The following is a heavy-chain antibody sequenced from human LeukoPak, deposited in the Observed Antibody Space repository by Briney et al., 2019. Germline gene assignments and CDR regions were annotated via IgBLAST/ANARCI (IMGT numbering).Heavy chain of an antibody. J-gene: IGHJ4*02. D-gene: IGHD6-13*01. CDR3: ARTYAIAAAGTVEFHY. CDR2: IYYSGST. CDR1: GGTISRNSNY. V-gene: IGHV4-39*01. Sequence: PSETLSLTCTVSGGTISRNSNYWGWIRQPPGKGLEWIGSIYYSGSTYYNPSLKSRVTISVDTSKNQFSLKLSSVTAADTAVYYCARTYAIAAAGTVEFHYWGQGTLVTVSS.